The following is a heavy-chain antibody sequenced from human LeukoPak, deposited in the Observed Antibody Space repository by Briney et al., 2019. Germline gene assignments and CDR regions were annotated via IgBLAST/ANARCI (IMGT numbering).Heavy chain of an antibody. D-gene: IGHD6-13*01. J-gene: IGHJ6*03. Sequence: SETLSLTCTVTGGSISSGGYYLNWIRQHPRKRLELIGYIYYSGSTYYNPSLKSRVTISVDTSKNQFSLKLSSVTAADTAVYYCARVAAANSPSYYYYYYMDVWGKGTTVTVSS. CDR2: IYYSGST. CDR1: GGSISSGGYY. CDR3: ARVAAANSPSYYYYYYMDV. V-gene: IGHV4-31*03.